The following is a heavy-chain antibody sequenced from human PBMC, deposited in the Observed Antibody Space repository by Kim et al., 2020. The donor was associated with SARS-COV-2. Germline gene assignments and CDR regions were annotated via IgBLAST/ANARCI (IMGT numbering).Heavy chain of an antibody. CDR2: INPNSGGT. V-gene: IGHV1-2*02. CDR1: GYTFTGYY. D-gene: IGHD3-10*01. Sequence: ASVKVSCKASGYTFTGYYMHWVRQAPGQGLEWMGWINPNSGGTNYAQKFQGRVTMTRDTSISTAYMELSRLRSDDTAGYYCARELITMVRGVRDSLGYWGQGTLVTVSS. J-gene: IGHJ4*02. CDR3: ARELITMVRGVRDSLGY.